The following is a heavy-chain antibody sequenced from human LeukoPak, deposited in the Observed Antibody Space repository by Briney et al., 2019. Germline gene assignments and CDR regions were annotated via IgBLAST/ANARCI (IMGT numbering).Heavy chain of an antibody. V-gene: IGHV3-11*06. CDR1: GFTFSDYY. CDR2: ISSSSRYT. Sequence: PGGSLRLSCAASGFTFSDYYMSWIRQAPGKGLEWVSYISSSSRYTDSADSVKGRFTISRDNAKNTLYLQMNSLRAEDTAVYYCASGRLVGAPDYWGQGTLVTVSS. J-gene: IGHJ4*02. CDR3: ASGRLVGAPDY. D-gene: IGHD1-26*01.